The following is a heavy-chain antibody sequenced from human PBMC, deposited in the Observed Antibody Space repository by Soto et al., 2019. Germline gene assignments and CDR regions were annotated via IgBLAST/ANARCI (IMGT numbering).Heavy chain of an antibody. CDR2: VNQDGSEK. CDR3: ARDHIVPTILFDS. J-gene: IGHJ4*02. D-gene: IGHD5-12*01. Sequence: GGSLRLSCGASGFAFRSHWMSWFRQAPGKGLEWVANVNQDGSEKYYVDSVKGRFTISRDNGKNSLYLQMNSLRAEDTAVYYCARDHIVPTILFDSWGQG. V-gene: IGHV3-7*01. CDR1: GFAFRSHW.